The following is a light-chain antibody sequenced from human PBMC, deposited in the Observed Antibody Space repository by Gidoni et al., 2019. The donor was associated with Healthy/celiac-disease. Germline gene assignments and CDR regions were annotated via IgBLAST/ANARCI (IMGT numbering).Light chain of an antibody. CDR2: AAS. J-gene: IGKJ3*01. CDR3: YQLNSYPFT. V-gene: IGKV1-9*01. Sequence: DIQLTQSPSFLSASVGDRVTITCWASQGISSYLAWYQQKPGKAPKLLIYAASTLQSGVPSRFSGSGSGTEFTLTISIRQPEDFATYYCYQLNSYPFTFGPGTKVDIK. CDR1: QGISSY.